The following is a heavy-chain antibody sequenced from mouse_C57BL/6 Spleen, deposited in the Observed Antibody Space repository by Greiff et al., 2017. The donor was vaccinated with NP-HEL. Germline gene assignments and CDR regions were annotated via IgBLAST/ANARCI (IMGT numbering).Heavy chain of an antibody. V-gene: IGHV5-4*01. CDR2: ISDGGSYT. CDR1: GFTFSSYA. CDR3: ARETVVAHWYFDV. J-gene: IGHJ1*03. D-gene: IGHD1-1*01. Sequence: EVKLMESGGGLVKPGGSLKLSCAASGFTFSSYAMSWVRQTPEKRLEWVATISDGGSYTYYPDNVKGRFTISRDNAKNNLYLQMSHLKSEDTAMYYCARETVVAHWYFDVWGTGTTVTVSS.